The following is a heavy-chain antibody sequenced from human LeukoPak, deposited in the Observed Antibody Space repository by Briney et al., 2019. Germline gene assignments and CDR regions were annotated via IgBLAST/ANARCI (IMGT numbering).Heavy chain of an antibody. CDR2: IIPIFGTA. J-gene: IGHJ6*03. CDR1: GGTFSSYA. D-gene: IGHD3-3*01. Sequence: ASVKVSCKASGGTFSSYAISWVRQAPGQGLEWMGGIIPIFGTANYAQKFQGRVTITADESTSTAYMELSSLRSEDMAVYYCARDTPLTIFGVVPRAAYYMDVWGKGTTVTVSS. CDR3: ARDTPLTIFGVVPRAAYYMDV. V-gene: IGHV1-69*13.